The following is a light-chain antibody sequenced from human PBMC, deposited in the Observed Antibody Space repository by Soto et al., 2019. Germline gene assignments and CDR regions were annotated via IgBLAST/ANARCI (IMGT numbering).Light chain of an antibody. CDR1: SSDIGGYKY. Sequence: QSALTQPPSASGSPGQSVTISCTGTSSDIGGYKYVSWYQQHPGKAPKLMIFEVNKRPSGVPDRFSGSKSGNTGSLTVSGLQAEDEADYYCSSYAGINNLGVFGTGTKLTVL. V-gene: IGLV2-8*01. J-gene: IGLJ1*01. CDR3: SSYAGINNLGV. CDR2: EVN.